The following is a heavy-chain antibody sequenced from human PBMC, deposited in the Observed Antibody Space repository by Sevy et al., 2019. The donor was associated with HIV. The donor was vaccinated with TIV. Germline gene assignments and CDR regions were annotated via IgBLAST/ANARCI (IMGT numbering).Heavy chain of an antibody. CDR2: IRSKAYGGTT. D-gene: IGHD3-10*01. V-gene: IGHV3-49*04. J-gene: IGHJ6*02. CDR1: GFTFGDYA. Sequence: GGSLRLSCTASGFTFGDYAMSWVRQAPGKGLEWVGFIRSKAYGGTTEYAASVKGRFTISKDDSKSIAYLQMNSLKAEDTAVYYCTRDFDDYYVSGSSGPSSGGMDVWGQGTTVTVSS. CDR3: TRDFDDYYVSGSSGPSSGGMDV.